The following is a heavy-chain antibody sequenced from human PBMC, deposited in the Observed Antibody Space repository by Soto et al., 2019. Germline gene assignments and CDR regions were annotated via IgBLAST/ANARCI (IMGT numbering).Heavy chain of an antibody. Sequence: QVQLVQSGAEMTEPGSSVKVSCKTSGGTFSSSAISWLRQAPGPGLEWMGGIIPLFRTPDYAQKFQGRVTIAADESTSTAYMELSSLRSQDTAVYYCARDNDRLQLGGNYYYILDVWGQGTTITVSS. D-gene: IGHD4-4*01. J-gene: IGHJ6*02. CDR2: IIPLFRTP. CDR1: GGTFSSSA. V-gene: IGHV1-69*12. CDR3: ARDNDRLQLGGNYYYILDV.